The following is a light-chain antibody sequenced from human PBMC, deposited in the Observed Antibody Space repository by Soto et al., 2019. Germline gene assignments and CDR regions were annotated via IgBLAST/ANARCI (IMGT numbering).Light chain of an antibody. J-gene: IGKJ4*01. CDR1: QSVSSY. V-gene: IGKV3-11*01. Sequence: EIVLTQSPATLSLSPGERATLSCRASQSVSSYLAWYQQKPGQAPRLLIYDASNRATGIPARFSGSGSGTDFTLTISNLEPEDFAVYSCQQRSNWPPLFGGGTKVEIK. CDR3: QQRSNWPPL. CDR2: DAS.